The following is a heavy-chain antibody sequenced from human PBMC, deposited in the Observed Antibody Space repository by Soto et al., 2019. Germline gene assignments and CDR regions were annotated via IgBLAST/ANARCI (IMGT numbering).Heavy chain of an antibody. Sequence: QVQLQESGPGLVKPSETLSLTCTVSGGSISSYYWSWIRQPAGKGLEWIGRIYTSGSTNYNPSLKSRVTMLVDTSKNQFSLKLSSVTAADTAVYYCARGKIQLWLDAFDTWGQGTMVTVSS. D-gene: IGHD5-18*01. CDR3: ARGKIQLWLDAFDT. V-gene: IGHV4-4*07. J-gene: IGHJ3*02. CDR1: GGSISSYY. CDR2: IYTSGST.